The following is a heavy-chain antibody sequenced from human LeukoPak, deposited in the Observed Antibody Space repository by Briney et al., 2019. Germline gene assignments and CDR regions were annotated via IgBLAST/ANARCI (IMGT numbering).Heavy chain of an antibody. V-gene: IGHV1-69*05. J-gene: IGHJ6*03. CDR3: ARGRSIEYDFWSGYKPQNYYYYMDV. Sequence: SVKVSCKASGGTFSSYAISWVRQAPGQGLEWMEGIIPIFGTANYAQKFQGRVTITTDESTSTAYMELSSLRSEDTAVYYCARGRSIEYDFWSGYKPQNYYYYMDVWGKGTTVTVSS. CDR2: IIPIFGTA. D-gene: IGHD3-3*01. CDR1: GGTFSSYA.